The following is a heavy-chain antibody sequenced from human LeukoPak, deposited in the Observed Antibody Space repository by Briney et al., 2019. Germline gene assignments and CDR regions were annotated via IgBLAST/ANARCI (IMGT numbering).Heavy chain of an antibody. D-gene: IGHD3-22*01. CDR1: GFTFSSYA. J-gene: IGHJ4*02. V-gene: IGHV3-23*01. Sequence: GGSLRLSCAASGFTFSSYAMSWVRQAPGKGLEWVSTINGSGGSTYYADSVKGRFTVSRDNSKNTLYLQVNSLRAEDTAVYYCAKYRGLRYYDDWGQGTLVTVSS. CDR2: INGSGGST. CDR3: AKYRGLRYYDD.